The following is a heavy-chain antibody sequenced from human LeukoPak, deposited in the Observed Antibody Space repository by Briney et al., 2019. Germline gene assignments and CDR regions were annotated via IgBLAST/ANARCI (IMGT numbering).Heavy chain of an antibody. Sequence: PSETLSLTCAVYGGSFSGYYWSWIRQPPGKGLEWIGEINHSGSTNYHPSLKSRVTISVDTSKNQFSLKLSSVTAADTAVYYCARGIPRWDYWGQGILVTISS. CDR3: ARGIPRWDY. CDR1: GGSFSGYY. J-gene: IGHJ4*02. D-gene: IGHD6-13*01. CDR2: INHSGST. V-gene: IGHV4-34*01.